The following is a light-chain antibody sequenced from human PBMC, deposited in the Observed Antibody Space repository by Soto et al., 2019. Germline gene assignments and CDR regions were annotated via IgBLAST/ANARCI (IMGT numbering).Light chain of an antibody. J-gene: IGLJ2*01. CDR3: EAWDDSLNGVI. V-gene: IGLV1-44*01. Sequence: QSVLTQPPSASGTPGQRVTISCSGSSSHIGANTVNWYQQVPGTAPKLLIYSSNQRPSGVPDRFSGSKSATSASLAISGLQSEDEADYYCEAWDDSLNGVIFGGGTKLTVL. CDR1: SSHIGANT. CDR2: SSN.